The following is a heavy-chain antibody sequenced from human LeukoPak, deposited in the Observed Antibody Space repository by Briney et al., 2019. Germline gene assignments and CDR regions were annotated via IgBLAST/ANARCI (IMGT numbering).Heavy chain of an antibody. D-gene: IGHD5-12*01. CDR1: GFTFSSYS. J-gene: IGHJ4*02. Sequence: PGGSLRLSCAASGFTFSSYSMNWVRQAPGKGLEWVSYISSSGSTIYYADSVKGRFTISRDNAKNSLYLQMNSLRAEDTAVYYCARVSGYARGGFDYWGQGTLVTVSS. V-gene: IGHV3-48*04. CDR3: ARVSGYARGGFDY. CDR2: ISSSGSTI.